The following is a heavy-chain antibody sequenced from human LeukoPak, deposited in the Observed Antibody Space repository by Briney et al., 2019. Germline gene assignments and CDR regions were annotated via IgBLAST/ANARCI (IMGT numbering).Heavy chain of an antibody. CDR1: GFIFSHHA. J-gene: IGHJ4*02. Sequence: GGSLRLSCVVSGFIFSHHALQWVRQSPEKGVEGVALIGSAGSKNYSAPSVPGRLTVSRENSKTTLFLQLTTLRADATAVYFCARQMTSARLFDSWGQGTLVTVSS. V-gene: IGHV3-30*04. CDR3: ARQMTSARLFDS. CDR2: IGSAGSKN.